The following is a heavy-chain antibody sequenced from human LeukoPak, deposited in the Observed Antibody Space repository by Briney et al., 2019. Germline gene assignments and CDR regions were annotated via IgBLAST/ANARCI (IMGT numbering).Heavy chain of an antibody. CDR1: GFTFSNYE. Sequence: GGSLRLSCEASGFTFSNYEMNWVRQAPGKGLEWVSFISSSGSTMYYEDSVKGRFTISRDNTKNSLFLQMNSLRAEDTAIYYCARAFDYGSGSYSDYWGQGTLVTVSS. CDR3: ARAFDYGSGSYSDY. D-gene: IGHD3-10*01. V-gene: IGHV3-48*03. J-gene: IGHJ4*02. CDR2: ISSSGSTM.